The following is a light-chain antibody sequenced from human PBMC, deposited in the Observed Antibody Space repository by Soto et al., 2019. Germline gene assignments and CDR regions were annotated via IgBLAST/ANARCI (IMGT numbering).Light chain of an antibody. CDR3: QQLNSYPIT. CDR2: DAS. CDR1: QTISSW. V-gene: IGKV1-5*01. J-gene: IGKJ5*01. Sequence: DIQMTQSPSTLSASVGDRVTISCRASQTISSWLAWYQQKPGKAPKLLIYDASSLESGVPSRFSGSGSGTEFTLTISSLQPEDFATYYCQQLNSYPITFGQGTRLEIK.